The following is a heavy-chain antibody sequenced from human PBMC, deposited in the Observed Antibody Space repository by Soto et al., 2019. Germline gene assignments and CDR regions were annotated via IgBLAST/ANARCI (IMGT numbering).Heavy chain of an antibody. CDR3: AGGDYGDSIDF. V-gene: IGHV3-33*01. Sequence: QVQMVESGGGVVQPGRSLRLSCAASGFSFENYGMHWVRQAPGRGLEWVAIIWYDGSLQYYAAAVKGRFTISRDNSKNMVFLHMNSLEGDDTAVYYCAGGDYGDSIDFWGQGTLVTVSS. CDR2: IWYDGSLQ. J-gene: IGHJ4*02. D-gene: IGHD4-17*01. CDR1: GFSFENYG.